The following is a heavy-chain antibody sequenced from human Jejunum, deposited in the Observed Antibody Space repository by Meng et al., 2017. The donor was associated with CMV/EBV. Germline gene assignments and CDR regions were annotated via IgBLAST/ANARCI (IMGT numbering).Heavy chain of an antibody. V-gene: IGHV3-53*01. J-gene: IGHJ4*02. CDR3: ARDLGDYGNY. CDR1: GFTVSSRY. Sequence: SCAASGFTVSSRYMNWVRQAPEKGLEWVSIIYSGGSTYYADSVKGRFTISRDTSKNTLYLHMNSLRADDTAIYYCARDLGDYGNYWGQGTLVTVSS. CDR2: IYSGGST. D-gene: IGHD4-17*01.